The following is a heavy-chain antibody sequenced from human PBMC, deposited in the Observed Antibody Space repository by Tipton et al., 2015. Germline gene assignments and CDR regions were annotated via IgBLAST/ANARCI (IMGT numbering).Heavy chain of an antibody. Sequence: QLVQSGAEVKKPGASVKVSCKASGYTFTSHGISWVRQAPGQGLEWMGWISGFNVDTNYAENLKGRVTMTTDTSTSTAYMDLSSLRSEDTAVYYCARMIANDYAFDYWGQGTLVTVSS. V-gene: IGHV1-18*01. CDR1: GYTFTSHG. CDR3: ARMIANDYAFDY. CDR2: ISGFNVDT. J-gene: IGHJ4*02. D-gene: IGHD4-17*01.